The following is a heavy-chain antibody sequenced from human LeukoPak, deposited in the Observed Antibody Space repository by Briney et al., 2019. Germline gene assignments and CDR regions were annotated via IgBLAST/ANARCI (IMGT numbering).Heavy chain of an antibody. V-gene: IGHV3-21*01. CDR1: GFTFSSDS. J-gene: IGHJ5*02. D-gene: IGHD4-17*01. CDR3: ARLTVTTFSDWFDP. Sequence: PGGSPRLSCAASGFTFSSDSMNWVRQAPGKGLEWVSSISSSSSYIYYADSVKGRFTISRDNAKNSLYLQMNSLRAEDTAVYYCARLTVTTFSDWFDPWGKGTLVTVSS. CDR2: ISSSSSYI.